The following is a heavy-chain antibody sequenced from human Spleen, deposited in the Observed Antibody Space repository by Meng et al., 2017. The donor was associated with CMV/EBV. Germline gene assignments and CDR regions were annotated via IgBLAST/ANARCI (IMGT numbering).Heavy chain of an antibody. D-gene: IGHD3-10*01. V-gene: IGHV4-61*01. CDR2: IHYSGSA. CDR3: ARHAGLLWFGFDP. J-gene: IGHJ5*02. CDR1: GGSVTNDNCY. Sequence: VSGGSVTNDNCYWSWIRQPPGMGLEWIAYIHYSGSANYNPSLKSRVTISVDASKSQFSLKLNSVTAADTAVYYCARHAGLLWFGFDPWGQGILVTVSS.